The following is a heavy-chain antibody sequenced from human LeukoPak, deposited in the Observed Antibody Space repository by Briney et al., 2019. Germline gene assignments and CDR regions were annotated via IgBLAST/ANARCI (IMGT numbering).Heavy chain of an antibody. CDR2: IHPNSGAT. CDR1: GYTFTDYY. Sequence: AASVRVSCKASGYTFTDYYIHWVRQAPGQGPEWMGWIHPNSGATRYAQTFQGRVTMTRDTSISTAYMELSRLRSDDTAVYYCARVRGWYKPDDAFDIWGQGTMVTVSS. J-gene: IGHJ3*02. V-gene: IGHV1-2*02. CDR3: ARVRGWYKPDDAFDI. D-gene: IGHD6-19*01.